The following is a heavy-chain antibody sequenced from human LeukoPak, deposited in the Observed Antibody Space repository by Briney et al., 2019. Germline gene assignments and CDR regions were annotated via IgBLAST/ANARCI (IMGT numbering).Heavy chain of an antibody. CDR2: INDRGHT. V-gene: IGHV4-34*01. D-gene: IGHD4-23*01. CDR1: GGSFSGDH. CDR3: ARDPTTVVTTPYYFDF. Sequence: PSESLSLTCAVHGGSFSGDHWSWIRQSPGKGLEWIGEINDRGHTNYNPSLESRITISVDTSKKQFSLNLSSVTAADTAVYYCARDPTTVVTTPYYFDFWGQGTLVTVSS. J-gene: IGHJ4*02.